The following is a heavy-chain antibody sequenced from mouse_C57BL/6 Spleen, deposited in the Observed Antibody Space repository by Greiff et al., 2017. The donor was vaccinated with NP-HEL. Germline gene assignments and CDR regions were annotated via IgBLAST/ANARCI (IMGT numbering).Heavy chain of an antibody. CDR1: GYAFSSSW. Sequence: QVQLQQSGPELVKPGASVKISCKASGYAFSSSWMNWVKQRPGKGLEWIGRIYPGDGDTNYNGKFKGQATLTADKSSSTAYMQLSSLTSEDSAVYFCARGGTAQATGYFDYWGQGTTLTVSS. V-gene: IGHV1-82*01. CDR2: IYPGDGDT. CDR3: ARGGTAQATGYFDY. D-gene: IGHD3-2*02. J-gene: IGHJ2*01.